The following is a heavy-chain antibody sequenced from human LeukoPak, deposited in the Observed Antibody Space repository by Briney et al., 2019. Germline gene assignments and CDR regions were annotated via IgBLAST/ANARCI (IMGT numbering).Heavy chain of an antibody. J-gene: IGHJ4*02. CDR2: VHYSGTA. Sequence: SETLSLTCTVSGGSISSYYWSWVRQPPGKGLEFIGHVHYSGTANYNPSLKSRVTISVDTSKNQFSLKLSSVTAADTAVYYCARDSSIIYYDSSGYYDYWGQGTLVTVSS. CDR1: GGSISSYY. V-gene: IGHV4-59*01. D-gene: IGHD3-22*01. CDR3: ARDSSIIYYDSSGYYDY.